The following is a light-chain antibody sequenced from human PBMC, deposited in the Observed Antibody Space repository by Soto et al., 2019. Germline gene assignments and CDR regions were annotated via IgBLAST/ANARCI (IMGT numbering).Light chain of an antibody. CDR1: QSASSR. J-gene: IGKJ2*01. CDR3: QQRSNWPFT. V-gene: IGKV3-11*01. Sequence: EIVLTQSPATLPFSPGESATLLCRASQSASSRLAWYRQKPGQAPRVLIYDASHSATGIPARFIGSGSGTDFTLTISSLEPEDFAVYYCQQRSNWPFTFGQGTKLE. CDR2: DAS.